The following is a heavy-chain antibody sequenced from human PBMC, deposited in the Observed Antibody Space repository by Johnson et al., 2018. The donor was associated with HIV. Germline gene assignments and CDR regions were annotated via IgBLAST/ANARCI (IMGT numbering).Heavy chain of an antibody. CDR3: ARDLRGTLDAFDV. CDR2: IKQDGTEK. V-gene: IGHV3-7*05. CDR1: GFTFSSYW. Sequence: EVQLVESGGGLVQPGGSLRLSCAASGFTFSSYWMNCVRQAPGQGLEWVANIKQDGTEKYYLDSVKGRFTISRDNAKNSLSLQMNSLRAEDTAMYYCARDLRGTLDAFDVWGQGTTVTVSS. J-gene: IGHJ3*01.